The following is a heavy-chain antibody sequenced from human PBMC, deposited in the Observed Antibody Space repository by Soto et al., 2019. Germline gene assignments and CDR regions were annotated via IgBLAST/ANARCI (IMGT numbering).Heavy chain of an antibody. V-gene: IGHV3-30*03. Sequence: GGSLRLSCAASGFTFSSYGMHWVRQAPGKGLEWVAVISYDGSNKYYADSVKGRFTISRDNSKNTLYLQMNSLRAEDTSLYLCATDIHATWLLNSWGQGTLVTVSS. CDR1: GFTFSSYG. J-gene: IGHJ4*02. CDR2: ISYDGSNK. D-gene: IGHD2-2*02. CDR3: ATDIHATWLLNS.